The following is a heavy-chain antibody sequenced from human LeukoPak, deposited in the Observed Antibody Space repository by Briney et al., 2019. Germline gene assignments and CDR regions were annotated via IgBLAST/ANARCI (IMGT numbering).Heavy chain of an antibody. CDR1: GYTFTGYY. Sequence: ASVKVSCKASGYTFTGYYMHWVGQAPGQGLEWMGWINPNSGGTNYAQKFQGRVTMTRDTSISTAYMELSRLRSDDTAVYYCARAGSGSYYVAGAFDIWGQGTMVTVSS. J-gene: IGHJ3*02. V-gene: IGHV1-2*02. D-gene: IGHD1-26*01. CDR2: INPNSGGT. CDR3: ARAGSGSYYVAGAFDI.